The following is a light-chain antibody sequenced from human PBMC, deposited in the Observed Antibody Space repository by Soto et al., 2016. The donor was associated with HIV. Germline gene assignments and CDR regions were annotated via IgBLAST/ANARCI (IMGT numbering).Light chain of an antibody. J-gene: IGKJ2*01. CDR2: KAS. CDR1: QNINNW. Sequence: DIQMTQSPSTLSASVGDRVTITCRASQNINNWLAWYQQKPGKAPKLLIYKASALEGGVPSRFSGSGSGTEFTLTISSLQPDDFATYYCQQYNTYPYTFGQGTKLEIK. V-gene: IGKV1-5*03. CDR3: QQYNTYPYT.